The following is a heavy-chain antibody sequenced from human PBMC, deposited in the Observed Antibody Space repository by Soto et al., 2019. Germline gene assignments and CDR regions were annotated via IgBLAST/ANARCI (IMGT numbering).Heavy chain of an antibody. D-gene: IGHD2-2*01. Sequence: LPETLSLTCAVYGGSFSGYYWSWIRQPPGKGLEWIGEINHSGSTNYNPSLKSRVTISVDTSKNQFSLKLSSVTAADTAVYYCARAARQLRLVWFDPWGQGTLVTVSS. CDR2: INHSGST. V-gene: IGHV4-34*01. CDR1: GGSFSGYY. J-gene: IGHJ5*02. CDR3: ARAARQLRLVWFDP.